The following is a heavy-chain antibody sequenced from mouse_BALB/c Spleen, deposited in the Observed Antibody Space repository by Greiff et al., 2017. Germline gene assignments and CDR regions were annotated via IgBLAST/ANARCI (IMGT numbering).Heavy chain of an antibody. J-gene: IGHJ4*01. CDR3: TRGGDGNYDYYAMDY. D-gene: IGHD2-1*01. CDR1: GFTFSSYT. Sequence: EVQLVESGGGLVKPGGSLKLSCAASGFTFSSYTMSWVRQTPEKRLEWVATISSGGSYTYYPDSVKGRFTISRDNAKNTLYLQMSSLKSEDTAMYYCTRGGDGNYDYYAMDYWGQGTSVTVSS. CDR2: ISSGGSYT. V-gene: IGHV5-6-4*01.